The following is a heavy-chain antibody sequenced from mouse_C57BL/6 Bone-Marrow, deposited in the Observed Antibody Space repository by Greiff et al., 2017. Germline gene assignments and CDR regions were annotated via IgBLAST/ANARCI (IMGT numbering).Heavy chain of an antibody. CDR3: ARDGGNYYWYFDV. J-gene: IGHJ1*03. CDR2: ISDGGSYT. CDR1: GFTFSSYA. V-gene: IGHV5-4*01. D-gene: IGHD2-1*01. Sequence: EVMLVESGGGLVKPGGSLKLSCAASGFTFSSYAMSWVRQTPEKRLEWVATISDGGSYTYYPDNVKGRVTISRDNAKNNLYLQMSHLKSEDTAMYYGARDGGNYYWYFDVWGTGTTVTVSS.